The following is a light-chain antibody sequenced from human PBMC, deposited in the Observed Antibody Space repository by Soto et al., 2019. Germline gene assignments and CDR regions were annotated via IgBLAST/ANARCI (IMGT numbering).Light chain of an antibody. J-gene: IGLJ1*01. CDR2: GNN. CDR1: NSNSGAGYD. CDR3: QSYDRSLSGSYV. V-gene: IGLV1-40*01. Sequence: QSALTQPPSVSGAPGQRVTISCTGSNSNSGAGYDVHWYQHIPGTAPKLLIYGNNNRPSGVPGRFSGSNSGTSASLAITGLQAEDEAEYYCQSYDRSLSGSYVFGTGTKATVL.